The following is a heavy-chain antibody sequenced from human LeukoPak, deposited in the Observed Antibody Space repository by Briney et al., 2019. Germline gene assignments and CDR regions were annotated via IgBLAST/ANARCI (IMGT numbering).Heavy chain of an antibody. CDR2: ISAYNGNT. CDR3: ARFPPFDRVAAPVVNAIPFDY. D-gene: IGHD2-8*02. J-gene: IGHJ4*02. Sequence: ASVKVSCKASGYTFTSHGISWARQAPGQGLEWMGWISAYNGNTNYAQKLQGRVTMTTDTSTSTAYMELRSLRSDDTAVYYCARFPPFDRVAAPVVNAIPFDYWGQGSLVTVSS. V-gene: IGHV1-18*01. CDR1: GYTFTSHG.